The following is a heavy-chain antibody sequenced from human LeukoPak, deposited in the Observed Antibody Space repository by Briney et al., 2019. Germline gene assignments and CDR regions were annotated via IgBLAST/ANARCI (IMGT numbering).Heavy chain of an antibody. V-gene: IGHV1-58*02. Sequence: GASVKVSCKASGFTFSNSAMQWVRQARGQRLEWIGWIIVGSGKTHYAQNFQERVTITRDMSTNTAYMEVSSLRSEDTAVYYCAAELYSGSYGRCCSFAFWGQGTQVTVSS. CDR2: IIVGSGKT. CDR1: GFTFSNSA. D-gene: IGHD1-26*01. CDR3: AAELYSGSYGRCCSFAF. J-gene: IGHJ4*02.